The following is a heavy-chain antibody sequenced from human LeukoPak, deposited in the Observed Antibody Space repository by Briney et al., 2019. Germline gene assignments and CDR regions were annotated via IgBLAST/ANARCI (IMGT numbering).Heavy chain of an antibody. CDR3: ARDRRVVVTTGPYWYFDL. V-gene: IGHV4-31*03. J-gene: IGHJ2*01. D-gene: IGHD3-22*01. CDR1: GGSISSGGCY. Sequence: SETLSLTCTVSGGSISSGGCYWSRIRQHPGKGLEWIGYIYYSGSTYYNPSLKSRVTISVDTSKNQFFLKLSSVTAADTAVYYCARDRRVVVTTGPYWYFDLWGRGTLVTVSS. CDR2: IYYSGST.